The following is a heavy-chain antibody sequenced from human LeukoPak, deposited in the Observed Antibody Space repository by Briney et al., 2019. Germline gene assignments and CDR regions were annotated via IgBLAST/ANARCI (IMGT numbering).Heavy chain of an antibody. J-gene: IGHJ5*02. CDR2: INHSGST. CDR3: ARTATSGLLGWFDP. D-gene: IGHD4-17*01. V-gene: IGHV4-34*01. CDR1: GGSFSGYY. Sequence: SETLSLTCAVYGGSFSGYYWSWIRQPPGKGLEWIGEINHSGSTNYNPSLKSRVTISVHTSKSQFSLKLSSVTAADTAVYYCARTATSGLLGWFDPWGQGTLVTVSS.